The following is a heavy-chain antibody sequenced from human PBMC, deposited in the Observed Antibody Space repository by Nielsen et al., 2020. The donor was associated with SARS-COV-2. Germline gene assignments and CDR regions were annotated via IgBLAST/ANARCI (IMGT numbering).Heavy chain of an antibody. V-gene: IGHV3-30*04. Sequence: GGSLRLSCAASGFTFSSYAMHWVRQAPGKGLEWVAVISYDGSNKYYADSVKGRFTISRDNSKNTLYLQMNSLRSEDTAVYYCARERRLNKCLDPWGQGTLVTVSS. CDR1: GFTFSSYA. CDR3: ARERRLNKCLDP. J-gene: IGHJ5*02. CDR2: ISYDGSNK. D-gene: IGHD6-25*01.